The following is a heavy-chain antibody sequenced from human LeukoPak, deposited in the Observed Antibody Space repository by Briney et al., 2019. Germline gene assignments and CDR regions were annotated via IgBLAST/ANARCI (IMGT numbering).Heavy chain of an antibody. Sequence: GASVKVSCTASGYNFISYYIHWVRQAPGQGLEWMGIINPRGGTTTYAQKFQGRVSMTRYTSTGTLYMELSSLRSEDTALYYCARGISTAGNDYWGQGSLVIVSA. J-gene: IGHJ4*02. V-gene: IGHV1-46*01. D-gene: IGHD6-13*01. CDR2: INPRGGTT. CDR3: ARGISTAGNDY. CDR1: GYNFISYY.